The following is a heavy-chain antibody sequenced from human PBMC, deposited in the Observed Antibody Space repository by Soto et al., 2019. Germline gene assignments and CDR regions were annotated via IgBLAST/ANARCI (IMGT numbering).Heavy chain of an antibody. J-gene: IGHJ5*02. CDR3: ARSLPLGILTGWALGP. D-gene: IGHD3-9*01. CDR1: GYTFTSYA. CDR2: INAGNGNT. Sequence: ASVKVSCKASGYTFTSYAMHWVRQAPGQRLEWMGWINAGNGNTKYSQKFQGRVTITRDTSASTAYMELSSLRSEDTAVYYCARSLPLGILTGWALGPWGQGTLVTVSS. V-gene: IGHV1-3*01.